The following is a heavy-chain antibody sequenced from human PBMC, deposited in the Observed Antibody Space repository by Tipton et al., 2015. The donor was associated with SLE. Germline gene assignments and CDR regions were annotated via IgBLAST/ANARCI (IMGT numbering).Heavy chain of an antibody. CDR1: GDSISPYY. V-gene: IGHV4-59*01. J-gene: IGHJ6*03. Sequence: TLSLTCNVSGDSISPYYWSWIRQPPGKGLEWIAYVYYSGIIKYNPSLKSRVAISLDTSKKQFSLTVTSVTAAETAVYYCARDVMGRTTTDRGTYQYYYYMDFWGKGTTVTVSS. CDR3: ARDVMGRTTTDRGTYQYYYYMDF. CDR2: VYYSGII. D-gene: IGHD3-10*01.